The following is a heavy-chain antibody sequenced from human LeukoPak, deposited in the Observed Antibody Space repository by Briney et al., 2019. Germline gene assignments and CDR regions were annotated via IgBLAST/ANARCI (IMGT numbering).Heavy chain of an antibody. CDR3: ARVVSYSSTSCYSGDNWFDP. CDR1: GYTFTSYG. CDR2: ISAYNGNT. Sequence: ASVKVSCKASGYTFTSYGISWVLQAPGQGLEWMGWISAYNGNTNYAQKLQGRVTMTTDTSTSTAYMELRSLRSDDTAVYYCARVVSYSSTSCYSGDNWFDPWGQGTLVTVSS. J-gene: IGHJ5*02. D-gene: IGHD2-2*02. V-gene: IGHV1-18*01.